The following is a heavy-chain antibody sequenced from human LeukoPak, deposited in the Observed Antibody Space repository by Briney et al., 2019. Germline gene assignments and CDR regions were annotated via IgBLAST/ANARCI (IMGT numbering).Heavy chain of an antibody. CDR3: AKDRVTASWYFDL. CDR2: ILGSGVTT. V-gene: IGHV3-23*01. J-gene: IGHJ2*01. Sequence: GGSLRLSCAASGFTFSSSSLSWVRQAPGKGLEWVSGILGSGVTTYYADSVKGRFAISRDNSKNTLYLQMNSLRAEDTAVYYCAKDRVTASWYFDLWGRGTLVTVSS. D-gene: IGHD2-21*02. CDR1: GFTFSSSS.